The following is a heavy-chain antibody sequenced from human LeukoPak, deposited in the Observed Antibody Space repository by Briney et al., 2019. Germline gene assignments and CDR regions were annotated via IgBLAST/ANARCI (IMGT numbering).Heavy chain of an antibody. CDR2: IYSGGST. D-gene: IGHD3-22*01. CDR1: GFTVSSNY. J-gene: IGHJ4*02. V-gene: IGHV3-53*01. Sequence: PGGSLRLSCAASGFTVSSNYMSWVRQAPGKGLEWVSVIYSGGSTYYADSVKGRFTISRDNSKNTLYLQMNSLRAEDTAVHYCARGADTYYYDSSGYYYLHYWGQGTLVTVSS. CDR3: ARGADTYYYDSSGYYYLHY.